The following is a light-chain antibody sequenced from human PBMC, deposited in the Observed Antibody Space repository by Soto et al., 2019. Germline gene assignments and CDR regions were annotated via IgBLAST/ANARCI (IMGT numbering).Light chain of an antibody. V-gene: IGLV1-51*01. CDR3: GTWDSSLSGVV. J-gene: IGLJ2*01. CDR1: SSNVGKNY. Sequence: QSVLTQPPSVSAAPGQQISIPCSGSSSNVGKNYVSWYQQLPGTAPKLLIYDNSQRPSGIPDRFSGSKSGTSATLGITGLQAGDEADYYGGTWDSSLSGVVLGGGTKLTVL. CDR2: DNS.